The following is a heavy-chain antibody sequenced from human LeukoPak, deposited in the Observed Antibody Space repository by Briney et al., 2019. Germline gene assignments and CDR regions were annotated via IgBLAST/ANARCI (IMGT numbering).Heavy chain of an antibody. CDR2: INPNSGGT. CDR1: GYTSTGYY. J-gene: IGHJ3*02. V-gene: IGHV1-2*06. CDR3: ASGYSGYALDAFDI. Sequence: ASVKASCKASGYTSTGYYMHWVRQAPGQGLEWMGRINPNSGGTNYAQKFQGRVTMTRDTSISTAYMELSRLRSDDTAVYYCASGYSGYALDAFDIWGQGTMVTVSS. D-gene: IGHD5-12*01.